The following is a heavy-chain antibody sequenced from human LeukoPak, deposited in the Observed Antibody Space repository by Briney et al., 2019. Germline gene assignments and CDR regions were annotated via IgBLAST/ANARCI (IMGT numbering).Heavy chain of an antibody. D-gene: IGHD1-26*01. Sequence: ASVKVSCKASGYIFTTYGISWVRQAPGQGLEWMGWMNPNSGNTGYAQKFQGRVTMTRNTSISTAYMELSSLRSEDTAVYYCARGRPVQREDYWGQGTLVTVSS. V-gene: IGHV1-8*02. CDR3: ARGRPVQREDY. J-gene: IGHJ4*02. CDR2: MNPNSGNT. CDR1: GYIFTTYG.